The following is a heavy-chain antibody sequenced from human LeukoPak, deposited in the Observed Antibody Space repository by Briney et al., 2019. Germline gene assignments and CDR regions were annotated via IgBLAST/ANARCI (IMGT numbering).Heavy chain of an antibody. V-gene: IGHV1-2*02. CDR2: MNPNSGGT. CDR1: GYTFTSYD. CDR3: ASYKGLAFDI. Sequence: ASVKVSCKASGYTFTSYDINWVRQATGQGLEWMGWMNPNSGGTNYAQKFQGRVTMTRDTSISTAYMELSRLRSDDTAVYYCASYKGLAFDIWGQGTMVTVSS. J-gene: IGHJ3*02. D-gene: IGHD3/OR15-3a*01.